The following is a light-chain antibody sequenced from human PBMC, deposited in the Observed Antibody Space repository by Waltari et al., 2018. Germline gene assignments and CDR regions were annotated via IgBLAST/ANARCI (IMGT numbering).Light chain of an antibody. V-gene: IGLV2-11*01. J-gene: IGLJ2*01. CDR1: SSDVGGYSY. CDR2: DVS. Sequence: QSALTQPRSVSGSPGQSVTISCTGTSSDVGGYSYVSWYQHYPGKAPKSMIYDVSKRPAGVPDRCAGSKSGNTASLTISGLQAEDEADYYCCSYTGSYTFGGVFGGGTKLTVL. CDR3: CSYTGSYTFGGV.